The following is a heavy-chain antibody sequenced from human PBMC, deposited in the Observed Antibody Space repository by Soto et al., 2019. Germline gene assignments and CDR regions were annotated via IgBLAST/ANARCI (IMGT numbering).Heavy chain of an antibody. CDR2: IKSKTAGGAT. D-gene: IGHD3-16*02. CDR3: TRDGTITFGGVLVPNWFDP. J-gene: IGHJ5*02. Sequence: LRLSCAASGFTFINAWMSWVRQAPGKGLEWVGRIKSKTAGGATDYAAPVKGRFTISRDDSKNTLYLQMNSLKTEDTAVYYCTRDGTITFGGVLVPNWFDPWGQGTLVTVSS. V-gene: IGHV3-15*01. CDR1: GFTFINAW.